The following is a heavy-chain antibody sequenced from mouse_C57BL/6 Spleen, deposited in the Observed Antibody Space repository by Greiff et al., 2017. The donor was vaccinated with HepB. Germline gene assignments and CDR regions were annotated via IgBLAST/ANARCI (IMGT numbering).Heavy chain of an antibody. CDR3: ARDYYGSSPFAY. J-gene: IGHJ3*01. V-gene: IGHV1-82*01. D-gene: IGHD1-1*01. CDR2: IYPGDGDT. Sequence: QVQLKQSGPELVKPGASVKISCKASGYAFSSSWMNWVKQRPGKGLEWIGRIYPGDGDTNYNGKFKGKAKLTAYKSSSTPYMQLSSLTSEDSAVYFCARDYYGSSPFAYWGQGTLVTVSA. CDR1: GYAFSSSW.